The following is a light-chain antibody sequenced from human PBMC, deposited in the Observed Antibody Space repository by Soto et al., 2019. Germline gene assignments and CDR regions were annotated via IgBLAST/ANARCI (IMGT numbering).Light chain of an antibody. CDR2: DVS. J-gene: IGLJ2*01. CDR1: SSDDGGYNY. V-gene: IGLV2-14*01. Sequence: QSVLTQPACVSGSPGQSITISCIGTSSDDGGYNYVSWYQQHPGKAPKLMIYDVSNRPSGVSNRFSGSKSGNTASLTISGLQAEDEADYYCSSYTSSSTLVVFGGGTQLTVL. CDR3: SSYTSSSTLVV.